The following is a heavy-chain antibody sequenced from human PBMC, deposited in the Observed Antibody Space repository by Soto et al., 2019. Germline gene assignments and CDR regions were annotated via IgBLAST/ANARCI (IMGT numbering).Heavy chain of an antibody. CDR2: LSGSGGST. J-gene: IGHJ4*02. CDR1: GLTFRSYW. Sequence: GGSLRLSCAASGLTFRSYWMHWVRQAPGKGLEWVSALSGSGGSTYYADSLKGRFTISRDNSKNTLYLQMNSLRAEDTAVYYCAKDPWYDSSGYSYYFDCWGQGTLVTVSS. V-gene: IGHV3-23*01. D-gene: IGHD3-22*01. CDR3: AKDPWYDSSGYSYYFDC.